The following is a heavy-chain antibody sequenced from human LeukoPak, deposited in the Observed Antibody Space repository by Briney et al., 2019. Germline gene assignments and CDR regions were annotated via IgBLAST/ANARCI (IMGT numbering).Heavy chain of an antibody. D-gene: IGHD6-13*01. CDR1: GFTFTSYS. Sequence: GGSLRLSCAASGFTFTSYSMNWVRQAPGKGLEWVSYISSSGSTIYYADSVKGRFTISRDNAKNSLYLQMNSLRAEDTAVYYCARVAIAAAAPDYWGQGTLVTVSS. CDR3: ARVAIAAAAPDY. J-gene: IGHJ4*02. V-gene: IGHV3-48*04. CDR2: ISSSGSTI.